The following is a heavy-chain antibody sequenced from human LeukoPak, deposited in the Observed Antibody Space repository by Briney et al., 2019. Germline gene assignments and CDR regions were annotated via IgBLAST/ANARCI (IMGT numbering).Heavy chain of an antibody. CDR1: GFAFSSYA. CDR3: AKYPPPWLVNDRLDY. CDR2: ISGSGGST. J-gene: IGHJ4*02. V-gene: IGHV3-23*01. D-gene: IGHD6-19*01. Sequence: GGSLRLSCAASGFAFSSYAMSWVRQAPGKGLEWVSAISGSGGSTYYADSVKGRFTISRDNSKNTLYLQMNSLRAEDTAVYYCAKYPPPWLVNDRLDYWGQGTLVTVSS.